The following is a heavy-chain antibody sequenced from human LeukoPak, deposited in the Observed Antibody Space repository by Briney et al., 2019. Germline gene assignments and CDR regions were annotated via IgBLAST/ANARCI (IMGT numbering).Heavy chain of an antibody. D-gene: IGHD3-9*01. CDR2: ISSSGSTI. CDR1: GFTFSSYE. J-gene: IGHJ4*02. V-gene: IGHV3-48*03. CDR3: ARGRKYYDILTGYHYYFDY. Sequence: GGSLRLSCAASGFTFSSYEMNWVRQAPGKGLEWVSYISSSGSTIYYADSVKGRFTISRDNAKNSLYLQINSLRAEDTAVYYCARGRKYYDILTGYHYYFDYWGQGTLVTVSS.